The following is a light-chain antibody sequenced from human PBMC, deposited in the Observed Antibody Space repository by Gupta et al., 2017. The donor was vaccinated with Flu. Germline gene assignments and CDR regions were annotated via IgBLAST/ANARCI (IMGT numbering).Light chain of an antibody. J-gene: IGKJ2*01. CDR3: QQYNNWPGYT. V-gene: IGKV3-15*01. Sequence: EIVMTQSPASLSVSPGERATLSCRASQRVSSDLAWYQQKPGQAPRLLIYEASTRATGIPDRFSGSGSGTEFTLTISGLQSEDSAVYYCQQYNNWPGYTFGQGTKVEIK. CDR1: QRVSSD. CDR2: EAS.